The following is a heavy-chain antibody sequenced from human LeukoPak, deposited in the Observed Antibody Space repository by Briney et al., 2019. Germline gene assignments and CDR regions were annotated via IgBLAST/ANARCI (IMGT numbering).Heavy chain of an antibody. V-gene: IGHV1-2*02. CDR2: INPNSGGT. CDR1: GYTFTGYY. J-gene: IGHJ4*02. CDR3: ARTWRYCSSTSCYTHDY. Sequence: ASVKVSCKASGYTFTGYYMHWVRQAPGQGLEWMGWINPNSGGTNYAQKFQGRVTMTRDTSISTAYMELSRLRSDDTAVYYCARTWRYCSSTSCYTHDYWGQGTLVSVSS. D-gene: IGHD2-2*02.